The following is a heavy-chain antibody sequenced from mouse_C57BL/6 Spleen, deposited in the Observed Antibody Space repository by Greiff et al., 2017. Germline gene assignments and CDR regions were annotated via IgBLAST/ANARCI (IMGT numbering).Heavy chain of an antibody. V-gene: IGHV1-82*01. J-gene: IGHJ3*01. CDR1: GYAFSSSW. CDR2: IYPGDGDT. CDR3: ARSTTVVAKGFAY. Sequence: VQLQQSGPELVKPGASVKISCKASGYAFSSSWMNWVKQRPGKGLEWIGRIYPGDGDTNYNGKFKGKATLTADKSSSTAYMQLSSLTSEDSAVYFCARSTTVVAKGFAYWGQGTLVTASA. D-gene: IGHD1-1*01.